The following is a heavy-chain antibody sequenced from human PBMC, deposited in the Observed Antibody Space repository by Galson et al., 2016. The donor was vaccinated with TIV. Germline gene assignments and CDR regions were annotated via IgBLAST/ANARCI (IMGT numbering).Heavy chain of an antibody. J-gene: IGHJ3*02. CDR2: ILPISATT. CDR1: GGTFNNYA. D-gene: IGHD2-2*01. Sequence: SVKVSCKASGGTFNNYAINWVRQAPGQGLEWMGDILPISATTNYAQKFQDRVTITTDEFTSTVYMELSSLRSGDTAVYYCAREGLKYAGGDAFDIWGQGTMVTVSS. V-gene: IGHV1-69*05. CDR3: AREGLKYAGGDAFDI.